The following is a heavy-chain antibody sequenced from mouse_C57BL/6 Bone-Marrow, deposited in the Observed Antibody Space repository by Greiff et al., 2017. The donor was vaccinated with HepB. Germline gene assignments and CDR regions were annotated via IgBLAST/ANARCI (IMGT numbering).Heavy chain of an antibody. V-gene: IGHV1-82*01. Sequence: VKLMESGPELVKPGASVKISCKASGYAFSSSWMNWVKQRPGKGLEWIGRIYPGDGDTNYNGKFKGKATLTADKSSSTAYMQLSSRTSEDSAVYFCAVYGNYDYWGQGTTLTVSS. J-gene: IGHJ2*01. D-gene: IGHD2-1*01. CDR2: IYPGDGDT. CDR1: GYAFSSSW. CDR3: AVYGNYDY.